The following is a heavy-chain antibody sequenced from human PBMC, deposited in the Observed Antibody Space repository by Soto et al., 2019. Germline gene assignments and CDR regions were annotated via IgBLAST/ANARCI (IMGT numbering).Heavy chain of an antibody. J-gene: IGHJ4*02. Sequence: GGSLRLSSSVSGFTFSSYAMHWVRPAPGKGLEYVSSISSNGGSTYYPDSVKGRFTISRDNSKNTLYLQMSSLRVEDTAVYYCVKDRWVDYWGQGTLVTVSS. CDR1: GFTFSSYA. V-gene: IGHV3-64D*06. CDR3: VKDRWVDY. D-gene: IGHD6-13*01. CDR2: ISSNGGST.